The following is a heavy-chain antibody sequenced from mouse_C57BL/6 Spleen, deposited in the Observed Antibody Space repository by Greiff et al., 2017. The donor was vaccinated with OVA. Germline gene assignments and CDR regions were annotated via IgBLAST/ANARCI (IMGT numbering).Heavy chain of an antibody. CDR3: AREQDGYYYAMDY. CDR2: ISYDGSN. CDR1: GYSITSGYY. D-gene: IGHD2-3*01. J-gene: IGHJ4*01. Sequence: EVKLLESGPGLVKPSQSLSLTCSVTGYSITSGYYWNWIRQFPGNKLEWMGYISYDGSNNYNPSLKNRISITRDTSKNQFFLKLNSVTTEDTATYYCAREQDGYYYAMDYWGQGTSVTVSS. V-gene: IGHV3-6*01.